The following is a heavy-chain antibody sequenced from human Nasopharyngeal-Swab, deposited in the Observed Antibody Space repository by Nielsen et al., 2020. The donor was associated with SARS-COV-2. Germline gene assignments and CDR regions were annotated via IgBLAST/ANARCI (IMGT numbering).Heavy chain of an antibody. V-gene: IGHV3-23*01. CDR3: AKGSRGYCSGGSCYLYYFDY. J-gene: IGHJ4*02. Sequence: VRQAPGKGLEWVSAISGSGGSTYYADSVKGRFTISRGNSKNTLYLQMNSLRAEDTAVYYCAKGSRGYCSGGSCYLYYFDYWGQGTLVTVSS. CDR2: ISGSGGST. D-gene: IGHD2-15*01.